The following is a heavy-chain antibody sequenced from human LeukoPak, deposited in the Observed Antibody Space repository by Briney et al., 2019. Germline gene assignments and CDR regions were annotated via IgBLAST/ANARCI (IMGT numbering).Heavy chain of an antibody. Sequence: SETLSLTCTVSGGSINSYYWSWIRQPPGKGLEWIGYIYYNGNTKYNPSLKSRVTISIDTSKTHFSLKLSSVTAADTAVHYCARVPAFYYGDYWTSSNYFDYWGQGTLVTVSS. CDR3: ARVPAFYYGDYWTSSNYFDY. CDR2: IYYNGNT. J-gene: IGHJ4*02. V-gene: IGHV4-59*12. D-gene: IGHD4-17*01. CDR1: GGSINSYY.